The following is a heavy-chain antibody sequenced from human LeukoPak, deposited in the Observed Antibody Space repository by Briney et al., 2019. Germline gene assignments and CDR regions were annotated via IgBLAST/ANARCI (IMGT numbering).Heavy chain of an antibody. J-gene: IGHJ5*02. CDR1: GGSISSGGYS. D-gene: IGHD3-16*01. Sequence: PSETLSLTCAVSGGSISSGGYSWSWIRQPPGKGLEWIGYIYHSGSTYYNPSLKSRVTMSVDRSKNQFSLKLSSVTAADTAVYYCAREEGFGNWFGPWGQGTLVTVSS. CDR2: IYHSGST. CDR3: AREEGFGNWFGP. V-gene: IGHV4-30-2*01.